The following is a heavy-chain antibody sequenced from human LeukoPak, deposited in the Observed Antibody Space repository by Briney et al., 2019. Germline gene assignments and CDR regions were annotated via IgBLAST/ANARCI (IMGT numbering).Heavy chain of an antibody. D-gene: IGHD5-18*01. CDR2: INPNSGGT. J-gene: IGHJ4*02. V-gene: IGHV1-2*04. CDR3: AVDTARRGSMGGYDY. CDR1: GGTFSSYA. Sequence: ASVKVSCKASGGTFSSYAISWVRQAPGQGLEWMGWINPNSGGTNYAQKFQGWVTMTRDTSISTAYMELSRLRSDDTAVYYCAVDTARRGSMGGYDYWGQGTLVTVSS.